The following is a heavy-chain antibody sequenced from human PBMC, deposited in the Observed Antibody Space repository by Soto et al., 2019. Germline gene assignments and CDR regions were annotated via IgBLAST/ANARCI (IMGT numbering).Heavy chain of an antibody. V-gene: IGHV3-23*01. CDR3: AKVSYSGYSYGSMDV. Sequence: GGSLRLSCAASGFTFSSYAMSWVRQAPGKGLEWVSAISGSGGSTYYADSVKGRFTISRDNSKNTLYLQMNSLRAEDTAVYYCAKVSYSGYSYGSMDVWGKGTTVTVSS. D-gene: IGHD5-18*01. CDR2: ISGSGGST. CDR1: GFTFSSYA. J-gene: IGHJ6*03.